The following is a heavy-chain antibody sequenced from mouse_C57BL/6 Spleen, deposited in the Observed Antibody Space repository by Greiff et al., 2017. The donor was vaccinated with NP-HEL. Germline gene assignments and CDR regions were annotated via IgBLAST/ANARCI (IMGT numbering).Heavy chain of an antibody. D-gene: IGHD1-1*01. V-gene: IGHV1-81*01. CDR1: GYTFTSYG. CDR3: ARGGYGSNFDY. J-gene: IGHJ2*01. CDR2: IYPRSGNT. Sequence: VKVVESGAELARPGASVKLSCKASGYTFTSYGISWVKQRTGQGLEWIGEIYPRSGNTYYNEKFKGKATLTADKSSSTAYMELRSLTSEDSAIYFCARGGYGSNFDYWGQGTTLTVSS.